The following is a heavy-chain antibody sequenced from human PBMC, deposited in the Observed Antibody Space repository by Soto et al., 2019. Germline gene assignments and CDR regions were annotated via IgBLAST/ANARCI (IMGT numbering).Heavy chain of an antibody. V-gene: IGHV3-23*01. Sequence: GGSLRLSCAASGFTFSSYAMSWVRQAPGKGLEWVSAISGSGGSTYYADSVKGRFTISRDNSKNTLYLQMNSLRAEDTAVYYCAKDLPQYYDFWSGYYPRDYYFDYWGQGTLVTVSS. CDR1: GFTFSSYA. J-gene: IGHJ4*02. CDR3: AKDLPQYYDFWSGYYPRDYYFDY. CDR2: ISGSGGST. D-gene: IGHD3-3*01.